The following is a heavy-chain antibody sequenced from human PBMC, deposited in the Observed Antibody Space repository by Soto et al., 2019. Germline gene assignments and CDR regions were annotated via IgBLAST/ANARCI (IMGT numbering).Heavy chain of an antibody. V-gene: IGHV3-21*01. J-gene: IGHJ3*02. Sequence: GGSLRLSCAASGFTFSSYSMNWVRQAQGKGLEWVSSISSSSSYLYYADSVKGRFTISRDNAKNSLYLQMNSLIAEDTAVYYCARVGYYYDSSGYDAFDIWGQGTMVTVSS. CDR2: ISSSSSYL. CDR1: GFTFSSYS. D-gene: IGHD3-22*01. CDR3: ARVGYYYDSSGYDAFDI.